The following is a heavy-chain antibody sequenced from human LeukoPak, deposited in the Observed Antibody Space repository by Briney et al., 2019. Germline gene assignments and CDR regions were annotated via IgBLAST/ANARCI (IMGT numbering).Heavy chain of an antibody. Sequence: GESLKISCKGSGYSFTSYWIGWVRQMPGKGLEWMGIIYPGDSDTRYSPSFQGQVTISADKSISTAYLQWSSLKASDTALYYCAKTSIRWLQTYYFDYWGRGTLVSVSS. CDR1: GYSFTSYW. D-gene: IGHD5-24*01. CDR3: AKTSIRWLQTYYFDY. V-gene: IGHV5-51*01. CDR2: IYPGDSDT. J-gene: IGHJ4*02.